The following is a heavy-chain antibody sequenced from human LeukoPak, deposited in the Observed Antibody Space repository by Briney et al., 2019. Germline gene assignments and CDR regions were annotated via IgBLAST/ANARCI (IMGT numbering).Heavy chain of an antibody. V-gene: IGHV3-30*03. CDR2: ISKVGNVK. Sequence: QSGGSLRLSCAASGFTFSDYGMHWVRQAPGKGLEWVAVISKVGNVKYCAESVKGRFTVSRDNSKNTLYLQMDSLRTDDTAVYYCASQVALGYWGQGTLVTVSS. CDR1: GFTFSDYG. D-gene: IGHD7-27*01. J-gene: IGHJ4*02. CDR3: ASQVALGY.